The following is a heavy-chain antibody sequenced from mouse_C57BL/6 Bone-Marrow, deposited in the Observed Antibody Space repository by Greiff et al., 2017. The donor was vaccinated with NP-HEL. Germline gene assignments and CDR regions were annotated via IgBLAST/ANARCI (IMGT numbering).Heavy chain of an antibody. CDR3: TRPLYGNYEAWFAY. D-gene: IGHD2-1*01. V-gene: IGHV6-6*01. CDR2: IRNKANNHAT. Sequence: EVMLVESGGGLVQPGGSMKLSCAASGFTFSDAWMDWVRQSPEKGLEWVAEIRNKANNHATYYAESVKGRFTISRDDSKSSVYLQMNSLRAEDTGIYYCTRPLYGNYEAWFAYWGQGTLVTVSA. CDR1: GFTFSDAW. J-gene: IGHJ3*01.